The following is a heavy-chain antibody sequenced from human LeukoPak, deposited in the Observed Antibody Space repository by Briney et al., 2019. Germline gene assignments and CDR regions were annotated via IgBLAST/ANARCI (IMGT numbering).Heavy chain of an antibody. J-gene: IGHJ4*02. V-gene: IGHV3-30*02. CDR2: IRYDGSDK. CDR3: GKASIAAALTFDY. D-gene: IGHD6-13*01. CDR1: GFTFSSYD. Sequence: GGSLRLSCAASGFTFSSYDMHWVGQAPGKGLEWVAFIRYDGSDKYYADSVKGRFTISRDNSKNTLYLQMNSLRAEDTAVYYCGKASIAAALTFDYWGQGTLVTVSS.